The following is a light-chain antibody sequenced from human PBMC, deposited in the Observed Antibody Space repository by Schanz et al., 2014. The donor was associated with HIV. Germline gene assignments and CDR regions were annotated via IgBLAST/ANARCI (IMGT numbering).Light chain of an antibody. V-gene: IGLV1-40*01. CDR1: GSNIGAGYD. CDR3: AAWDDSLSGPV. CDR2: ANT. Sequence: QSVLTQPPSVSGAPGQRVTISCTGSGSNIGAGYDVHWYQQLPGTAPRLLIYANTNRPSGVPDRFSGSKSGTSASLAISGLRSEDEADYYCAAWDDSLSGPVFGGGTKVTVL. J-gene: IGLJ2*01.